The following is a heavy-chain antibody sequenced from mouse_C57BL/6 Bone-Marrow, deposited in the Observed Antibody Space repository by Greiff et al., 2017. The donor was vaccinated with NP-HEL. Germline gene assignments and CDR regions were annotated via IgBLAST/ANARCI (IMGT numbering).Heavy chain of an antibody. J-gene: IGHJ4*01. CDR1: GYTLTSYW. Sequence: QVQLQQSGAELAKPGASVKLSCKASGYTLTSYWMHWVKQRPGQGLEWIGYINPSSGYTKYNQKFKDKATSTADKSSSTAYMQLSSLTYEDSAVYYCARYPYWGQGTSVTVSS. CDR3: ARYPY. V-gene: IGHV1-7*01. CDR2: INPSSGYT.